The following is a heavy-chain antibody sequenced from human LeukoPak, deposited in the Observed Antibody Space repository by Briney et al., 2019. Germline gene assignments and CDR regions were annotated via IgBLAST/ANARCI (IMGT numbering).Heavy chain of an antibody. J-gene: IGHJ4*02. D-gene: IGHD3-10*01. V-gene: IGHV3-30*02. CDR1: GFTFSNYG. Sequence: GGSLRLSCAASGFTFSNYGMHWVRQAPGKGLEWVAFIRYDGSNKYYADSVKGRFTISRDNSKNTLYLQMNSLRVEDTAVYYCAKDISKWFGSLHGWGQGTLVTVSS. CDR3: AKDISKWFGSLHG. CDR2: IRYDGSNK.